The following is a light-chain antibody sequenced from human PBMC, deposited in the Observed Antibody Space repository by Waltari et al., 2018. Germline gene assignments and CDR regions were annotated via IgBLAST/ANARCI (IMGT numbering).Light chain of an antibody. Sequence: SYVLTQPPSVSVAPGQTATITCGGNNIGSKSVHWYQQKSGQAPVVVVYDETDRPSGIPERFSGSNSRDTATLTISRVEAGDEADYSCQGWDRSSDHWLFGGGTKLTVL. CDR3: QGWDRSSDHWL. V-gene: IGLV3-21*02. J-gene: IGLJ3*02. CDR2: DET. CDR1: NIGSKS.